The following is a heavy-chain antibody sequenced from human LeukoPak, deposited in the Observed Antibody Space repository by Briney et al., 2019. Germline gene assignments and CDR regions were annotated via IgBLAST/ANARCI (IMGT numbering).Heavy chain of an antibody. V-gene: IGHV3-33*01. CDR1: GFSFSTHG. D-gene: IGHD1-26*01. J-gene: IGHJ5*02. Sequence: PGGSLRLSCAASGFSFSTHGCHWVRQAPGKGLEWVAVIWYDGSQKKYADSVKGRSTISRDDSKSMVYLQMNSPRADDTAVYHCARDLGSWDHKTCYFDAWGQGTLVTVSS. CDR3: ARDLGSWDHKTCYFDA. CDR2: IWYDGSQK.